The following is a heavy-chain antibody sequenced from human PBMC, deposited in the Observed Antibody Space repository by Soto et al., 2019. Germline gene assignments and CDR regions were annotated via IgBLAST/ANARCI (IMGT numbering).Heavy chain of an antibody. CDR1: GGSISSDKW. V-gene: IGHV4-4*02. Sequence: QVHLQESGPGLVKPSGTLALTCAVSGGSISSDKWWTWVRQPPGKGLEWIGEISHRGSTNYSPSLKSRLSISVDTTKTQFSLRLTAVTAADTTVYYCAAIPLTSGVVSGRFDPWGQGIMVTVSS. CDR3: AAIPLTSGVVSGRFDP. J-gene: IGHJ5*02. D-gene: IGHD3-3*01. CDR2: ISHRGST.